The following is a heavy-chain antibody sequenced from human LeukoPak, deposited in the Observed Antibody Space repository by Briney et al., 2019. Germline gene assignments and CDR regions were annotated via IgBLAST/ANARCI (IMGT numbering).Heavy chain of an antibody. D-gene: IGHD2-2*01. J-gene: IGHJ4*02. CDR2: IYSDGST. V-gene: IGHV3-53*01. CDR1: GFTVSSNY. Sequence: TGGSLRLSCAASGFTVSSNYMSWVRQAPGKGLEWVSVIYSDGSTYYADSVKGRFTISRDNSKNTLYLQMNSLRAEDTAVYYCARTRVPAGMGIDYWGQGTLVTVPS. CDR3: ARTRVPAGMGIDY.